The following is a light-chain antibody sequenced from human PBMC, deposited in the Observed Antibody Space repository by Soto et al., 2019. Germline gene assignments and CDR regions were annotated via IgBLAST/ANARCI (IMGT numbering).Light chain of an antibody. V-gene: IGLV1-40*01. Sequence: QSVLTQPPSVSGSPGQRVTISCTGSSSNIGAGYNIHCYKQLPGTSPKLLIYGKNNRPSGVPDRFSGSNSGTSASMAITGLQAEDEAYNYCQSYDSSLSGWVFGGGTKLPVL. CDR3: QSYDSSLSGWV. CDR1: SSNIGAGYN. CDR2: GKN. J-gene: IGLJ3*02.